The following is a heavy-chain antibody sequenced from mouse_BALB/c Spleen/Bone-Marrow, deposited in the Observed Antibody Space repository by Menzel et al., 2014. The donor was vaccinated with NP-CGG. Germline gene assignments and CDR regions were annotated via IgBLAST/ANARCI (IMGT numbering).Heavy chain of an antibody. V-gene: IGHV2-9*02. CDR2: IWAGGIT. D-gene: IGHD2-14*01. Sequence: LQLVESGPGLVAPSQSLSITCTVSGSSLTSYGVHWVRQPPGKGLEWLGVIWAGGITNYDSTLMSRLSINKDDSKSKVFLKMNSLQTDDTAMYYCARGGYYKYDEDAMDYWGQGTSVTVSS. CDR1: GSSLTSYG. CDR3: ARGGYYKYDEDAMDY. J-gene: IGHJ4*01.